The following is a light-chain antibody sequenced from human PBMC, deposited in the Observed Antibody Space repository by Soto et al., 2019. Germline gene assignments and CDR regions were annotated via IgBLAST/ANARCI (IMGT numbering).Light chain of an antibody. J-gene: IGKJ5*01. CDR3: QQYNDRPPIT. CDR1: QSVDNN. CDR2: GSF. Sequence: EIVITQSPVTLSSSPGESATLSCIASQSVDNNVAWYQQKPGQAPRLLIVGSFARATGIPARFSGSGSGSEFTLTISGLQSEDFAVYYCQQYNDRPPITFGQGTRLEIK. V-gene: IGKV3-15*01.